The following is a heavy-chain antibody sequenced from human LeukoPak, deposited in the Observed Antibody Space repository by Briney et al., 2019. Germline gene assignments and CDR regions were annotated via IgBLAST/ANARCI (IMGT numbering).Heavy chain of an antibody. Sequence: PSETLSLTCTVSGVSISSDDYFWGWIRQSPGKGLEWIASVSYSGTVYYNPSLESRVTISLDTSKNQFSLKLSSVTAADTAVYYCARDQPKAAAGTPSDYWGQGTLVTASS. V-gene: IGHV4-39*07. D-gene: IGHD6-13*01. CDR2: VSYSGTV. CDR3: ARDQPKAAAGTPSDY. CDR1: GVSISSDDYF. J-gene: IGHJ4*02.